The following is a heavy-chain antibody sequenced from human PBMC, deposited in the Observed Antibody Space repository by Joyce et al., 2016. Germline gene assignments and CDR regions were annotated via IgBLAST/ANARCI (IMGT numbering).Heavy chain of an antibody. CDR3: ARNGAYSQDS. V-gene: IGHV4-4*02. Sequence: QVQLQESGPGLVTPAGTLSLTCAVSGGSMSSAHWWGWVRQPPGKGLEWIGGIYLGGRTTYNPSLKSRVTISVETSKNQLSLKMNSVTAADTAVYYCARNGAYSQDSWGQGTLVTVSS. D-gene: IGHD5-12*01. CDR1: GGSMSSAHW. J-gene: IGHJ5*01. CDR2: IYLGGRT.